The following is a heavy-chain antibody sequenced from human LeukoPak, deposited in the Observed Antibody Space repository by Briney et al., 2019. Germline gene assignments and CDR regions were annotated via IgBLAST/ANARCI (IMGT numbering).Heavy chain of an antibody. CDR1: GVSISSYY. CDR3: ARDSRRIAAAGTLEI. D-gene: IGHD6-13*01. V-gene: IGHV4-4*07. CDR2: IYTSGST. J-gene: IGHJ4*02. Sequence: SETLSLTCTVSGVSISSYYWSWIRQPAGKGLEWIGRIYTSGSTNYNPSLKSRVTMSVDTSKNQFSLKLSSVTAADTAVYYCARDSRRIAAAGTLEIWGQGTLVTVSS.